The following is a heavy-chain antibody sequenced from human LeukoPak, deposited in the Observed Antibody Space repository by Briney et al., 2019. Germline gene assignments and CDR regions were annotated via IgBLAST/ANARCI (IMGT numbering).Heavy chain of an antibody. CDR3: ARTEVDDAFDI. V-gene: IGHV4-61*02. J-gene: IGHJ3*02. CDR2: IYTIGST. CDR1: GGSISSGSYY. Sequence: PSETLSLTCTVSGGSISSGSYYWTWIRQPAGKGLEWIGRIYTIGSTNYNPSLKSRVTISVDTSKNHFSLKLSSVTAADTAVYYCARTEVDDAFDIWGQGTMATVSS.